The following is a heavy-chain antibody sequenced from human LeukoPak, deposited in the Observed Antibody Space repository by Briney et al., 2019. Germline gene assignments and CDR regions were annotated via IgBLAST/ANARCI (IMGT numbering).Heavy chain of an antibody. V-gene: IGHV4-39*01. CDR2: IYYSGST. J-gene: IGHJ4*02. CDR3: ARPYSGSYHHFDY. Sequence: SETLSLTRTVSGGSISSSSYYWGWIRQPPGKGLEWIGSIYYSGSTYYNPPLKSRVTISVDTSKNQFSLKLSSVTAADTAVYYCARPYSGSYHHFDYWGQGTLVTVSS. CDR1: GGSISSSSYY. D-gene: IGHD1-26*01.